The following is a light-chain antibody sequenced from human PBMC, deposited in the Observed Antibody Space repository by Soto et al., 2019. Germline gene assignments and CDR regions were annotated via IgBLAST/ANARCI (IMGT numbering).Light chain of an antibody. CDR2: LGGSGSF. CDR3: ETWDINTHVV. Sequence: QTVVTQSSSASASLGSSVKLTCTLSSGHSSYIIAWHQQQPGKAPRYLMNLGGSGSFNKGSGVPDRFSGSSSGADRYLTISNLQFEDEADYYCETWDINTHVVFGGGTKLTVL. CDR1: SGHSSYI. J-gene: IGLJ2*01. V-gene: IGLV4-60*02.